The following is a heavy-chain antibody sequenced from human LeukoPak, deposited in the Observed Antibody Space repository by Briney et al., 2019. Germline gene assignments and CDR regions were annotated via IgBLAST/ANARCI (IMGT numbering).Heavy chain of an antibody. CDR2: IGPGPSHT. CDR3: ARDYVTMAPDY. V-gene: IGHV3-21*01. Sequence: GSLRLSCAASGFTFNTYGMNWVRQAPGKGLEWLSYIGPGPSHTYYADSVRGRFVISRDDAKSSPYLQMSSLRAEDTAVYYCARDYVTMAPDYGGLGTLVTVSS. D-gene: IGHD3-10*02. J-gene: IGHJ4*02. CDR1: GFTFNTYG.